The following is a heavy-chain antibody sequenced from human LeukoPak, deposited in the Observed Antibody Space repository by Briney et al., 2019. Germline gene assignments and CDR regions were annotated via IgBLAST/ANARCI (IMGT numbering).Heavy chain of an antibody. CDR2: ISGSGGST. V-gene: IGHV3-23*01. D-gene: IGHD2-2*01. CDR3: ASHCSSTSCYYY. J-gene: IGHJ4*02. Sequence: PGGSLRLSCAASGFTFSSYAMSWVRQAPGKGLEWVSAISGSGGSTYYADSVKGRFTISRDNSKNTLYLQMNRLRAEDTAVYYCASHCSSTSCYYYWGQGTLVTVSS. CDR1: GFTFSSYA.